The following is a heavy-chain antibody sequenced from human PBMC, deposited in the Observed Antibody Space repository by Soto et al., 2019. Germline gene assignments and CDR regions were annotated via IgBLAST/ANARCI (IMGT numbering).Heavy chain of an antibody. CDR3: AKDNNGDYGRDDAFDI. V-gene: IGHV3-9*01. D-gene: IGHD4-17*01. Sequence: GGSLRLSCAASGFTFDDYAMHWVRQAPGKGLEWVSGISWNSGSIGYADSVKGRFTISRDNAKNSLYLQMNSLRAEDTALYYCAKDNNGDYGRDDAFDIWGQGTMVTVSS. J-gene: IGHJ3*02. CDR2: ISWNSGSI. CDR1: GFTFDDYA.